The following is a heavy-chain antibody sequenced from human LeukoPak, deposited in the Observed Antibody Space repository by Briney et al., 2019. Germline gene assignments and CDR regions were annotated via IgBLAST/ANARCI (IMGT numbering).Heavy chain of an antibody. D-gene: IGHD2-2*01. CDR3: ARSLVVAPAAGFDY. J-gene: IGHJ4*02. CDR1: GGSISSGSYY. Sequence: SQTLSLTCTVSGGSISSGSYYWSWIRQPAGKGLEWIGRIYTSGSTNYNPSLKSRVTMSVDTSKNQFSLKLSSVTAADTAVYYCARSLVVAPAAGFDYWGQGTLVIVSS. V-gene: IGHV4-61*02. CDR2: IYTSGST.